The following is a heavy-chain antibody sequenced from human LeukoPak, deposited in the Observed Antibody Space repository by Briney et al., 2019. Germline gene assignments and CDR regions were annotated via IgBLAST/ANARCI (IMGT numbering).Heavy chain of an antibody. J-gene: IGHJ4*02. V-gene: IGHV3-15*01. CDR3: TADLLGPCCFDY. CDR1: GFTFSNAW. CDR2: VKSKADGGTT. Sequence: KPGRSLRLSCAASGFTFSNAWMSWVRQAPGKGREWVGRVKSKADGGTTDYAAPVKGTFTISRDDSKNTLYLQMNSLKTEDTAVYYCTADLLGPCCFDYCGQGTLVTVSS. D-gene: IGHD1-26*01.